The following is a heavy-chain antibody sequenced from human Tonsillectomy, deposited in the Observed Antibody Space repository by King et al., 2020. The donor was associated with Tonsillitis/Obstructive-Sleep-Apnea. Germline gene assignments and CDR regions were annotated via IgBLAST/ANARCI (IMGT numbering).Heavy chain of an antibody. CDR2: IYYSGST. CDR1: GGSISSGGYY. J-gene: IGHJ6*04. D-gene: IGHD2-2*01. CDR3: ARSGRRVVVVPAAIDV. Sequence: QLQESGPGMVKPSQTQSLTCTVSGGSISSGGYYWSWIRQHPGKGLEWIGYIYYSGSTYYNPSLKSRVTISVDTSKNQFSLKLSSVTAADTAVYYCARSGRRVVVVPAAIDVWGKGTTVTVSS. V-gene: IGHV4-31*03.